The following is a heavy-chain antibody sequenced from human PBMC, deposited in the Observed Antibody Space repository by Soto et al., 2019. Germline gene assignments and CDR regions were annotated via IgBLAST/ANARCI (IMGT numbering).Heavy chain of an antibody. CDR2: ISTYNGNT. J-gene: IGHJ5*02. CDR3: ARGFRVAATRWWFDP. V-gene: IGHV1-18*01. Sequence: ASVKVSCKASGYTFTSYDISWVRQAPGQGLEWMGWISTYNGNTNYAQKLQGRVTMTTDTSTSTAYMELRSLRSDDTAVYYCARGFRVAATRWWFDPWGQGNPVTVSS. D-gene: IGHD2-15*01. CDR1: GYTFTSYD.